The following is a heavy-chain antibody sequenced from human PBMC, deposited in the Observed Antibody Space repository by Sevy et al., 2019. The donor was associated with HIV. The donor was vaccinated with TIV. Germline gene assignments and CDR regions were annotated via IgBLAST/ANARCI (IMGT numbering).Heavy chain of an antibody. D-gene: IGHD6-19*01. V-gene: IGHV3-30-3*01. CDR2: ISSAGSNK. CDR3: TRDAGYSIAWSPSDY. Sequence: GGSLRLSCAASGLTFSSHAMHWVRQAPGKGLEWVAVISSAGSNKYYADSVKGRFTISRDNPKNTLYLQMNSLRPEDTAVYYCTRDAGYSIAWSPSDYWGQRTLVTASS. CDR1: GLTFSSHA. J-gene: IGHJ4*02.